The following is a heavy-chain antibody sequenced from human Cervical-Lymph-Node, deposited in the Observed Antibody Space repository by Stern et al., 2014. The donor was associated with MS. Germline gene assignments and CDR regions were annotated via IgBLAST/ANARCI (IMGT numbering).Heavy chain of an antibody. V-gene: IGHV4-59*01. CDR3: VRCCSGGSFYYDWFDP. J-gene: IGHJ5*02. CDR2: IYYTGST. D-gene: IGHD2-15*01. Sequence: VQLVESGPGLVKPSETLSLTCTVSGGSINSYYWSWIRQPPGQGLEWIGYIYYTGSTNYNPSVKSRVTISVDTSKNQVSLNLSSVTAADTAVYYCVRCCSGGSFYYDWFDPWGQGTLVTVSS. CDR1: GGSINSYY.